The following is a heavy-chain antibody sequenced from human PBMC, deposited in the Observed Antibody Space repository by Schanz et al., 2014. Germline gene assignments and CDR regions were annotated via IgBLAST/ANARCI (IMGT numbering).Heavy chain of an antibody. CDR2: INTGSGDT. Sequence: QVHLVQSGAEVKRPGASVKVSCKASEYSFTSYSMHWVRQAPGQRLEWMGWINTGSGDTKYSQNFQGRVTMTTDTSTSTVYMELRSLRSDDTAVYYGARSAGRDVWSGYYTRFDYWGQGTLVTVSS. CDR3: ARSAGRDVWSGYYTRFDY. J-gene: IGHJ4*02. CDR1: EYSFTSYS. D-gene: IGHD3-3*01. V-gene: IGHV1-3*04.